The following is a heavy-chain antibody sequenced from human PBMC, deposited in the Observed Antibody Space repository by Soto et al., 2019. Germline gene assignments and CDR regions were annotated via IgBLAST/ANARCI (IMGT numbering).Heavy chain of an antibody. J-gene: IGHJ5*02. D-gene: IGHD5-18*01. V-gene: IGHV1-69*06. CDR1: GGTFSNYA. CDR3: TRGIQLWS. CDR2: IIPLSGTP. Sequence: QVQLVQSGAEVKKPGSSVKVSCKASGGTFSNYALTWVRQAPGQGLEWMGGIIPLSGTPNYAQKFQGRVTITADKSTTTVYMELSGLRSEDTAVYYCTRGIQLWSWGQGTLVNVSS.